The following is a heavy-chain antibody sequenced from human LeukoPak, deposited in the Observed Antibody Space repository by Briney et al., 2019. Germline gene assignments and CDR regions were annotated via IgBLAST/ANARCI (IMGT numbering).Heavy chain of an antibody. CDR3: ARAMTTVTMNWFDP. Sequence: GGSLRLSCAASGFTFSSSAMSWVRQAPGKGLEWVSNISGSGSGGSTYYADSVKGRFTISRDNAKNSLYLQMNSLRAEDTAVYYCARAMTTVTMNWFDPWGQGTLVTVSS. D-gene: IGHD4-17*01. CDR2: ISGSGSGGST. J-gene: IGHJ5*02. V-gene: IGHV3-23*01. CDR1: GFTFSSSA.